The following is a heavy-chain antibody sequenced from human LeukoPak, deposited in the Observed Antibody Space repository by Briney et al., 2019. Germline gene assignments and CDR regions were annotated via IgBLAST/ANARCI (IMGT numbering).Heavy chain of an antibody. Sequence: ASVKVSCKASGYTFIDYYMHWVRQAPGQRLEWVGWSKSNNGGTNYAQKFQGRVTMTRDTSISTAYMELSRLRSDDTAVYYCARALSDCPEAVCYSLGEWVPYGMDVWGQGTTVTVSS. V-gene: IGHV1-2*02. J-gene: IGHJ6*02. D-gene: IGHD2-21*01. CDR3: ARALSDCPEAVCYSLGEWVPYGMDV. CDR1: GYTFIDYY. CDR2: SKSNNGGT.